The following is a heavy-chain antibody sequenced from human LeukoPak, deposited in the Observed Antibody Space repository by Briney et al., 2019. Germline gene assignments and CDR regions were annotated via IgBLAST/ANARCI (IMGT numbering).Heavy chain of an antibody. CDR2: IYSGGST. J-gene: IGHJ4*02. D-gene: IGHD6-19*01. Sequence: GGSLRLSCAASGFTVSSNYKSWVRQAPGKGLEWVSVIYSGGSTYYADSVKGRFTISRDNSKNTLYLQMNSLRAEDTAVYYCARDRGSSSGWDFDYWGQGTLVTVSS. V-gene: IGHV3-53*01. CDR1: GFTVSSNY. CDR3: ARDRGSSSGWDFDY.